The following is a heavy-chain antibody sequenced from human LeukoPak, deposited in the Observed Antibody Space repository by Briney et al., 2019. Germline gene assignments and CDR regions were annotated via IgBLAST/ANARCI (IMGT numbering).Heavy chain of an antibody. CDR3: ARVREDDYGDHNDY. CDR1: GGSISSGGYY. Sequence: SETLSLTCTVSGGSISSGGYYWSWIRQPPGKGLEWIGYIYYSGSTYYNPSLKSRVTISVDTSKNQFSLKLSSVTAADTAVYYCARVREDDYGDHNDYWGQGTLVTVSS. V-gene: IGHV4-30-4*01. J-gene: IGHJ4*02. D-gene: IGHD4-17*01. CDR2: IYYSGST.